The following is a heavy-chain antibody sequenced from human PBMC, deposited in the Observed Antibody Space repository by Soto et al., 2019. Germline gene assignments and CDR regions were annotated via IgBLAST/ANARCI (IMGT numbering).Heavy chain of an antibody. CDR2: ISSSGSFM. V-gene: IGHV3-21*01. D-gene: IGHD1-7*01. CDR1: GLSFSSDS. CDR3: ARDPPSGTTLDWFDS. J-gene: IGHJ5*01. Sequence: GGSLRLSCAASGLSFSSDSMGWVRQAPGKGLEWVASISSSGSFMNYADSVKGRFTISRDNAKNSLYLQMRSLKDEDTAVYYCARDPPSGTTLDWFDSWGQGTLVTAPQ.